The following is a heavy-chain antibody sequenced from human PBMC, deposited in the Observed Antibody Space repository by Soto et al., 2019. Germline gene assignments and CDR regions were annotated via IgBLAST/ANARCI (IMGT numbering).Heavy chain of an antibody. D-gene: IGHD6-6*01. J-gene: IGHJ5*02. V-gene: IGHV4-28*01. CDR1: GYSISSSNW. CDR2: IYYSGTT. CDR3: ARLVGNSWLDH. Sequence: SETLSLTCAVSGYSISSSNWWGWIRQPPGKGLEWIGYIYYSGTTYYNPSLKSRVTMSVDASKNQFSLQLNSVTPEDTAMYYCARLVGNSWLDHWGQGTLVTVSS.